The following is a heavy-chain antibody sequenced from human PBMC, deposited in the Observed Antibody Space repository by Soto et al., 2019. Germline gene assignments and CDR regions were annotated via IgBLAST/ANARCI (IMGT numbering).Heavy chain of an antibody. CDR2: ISGSGGST. V-gene: IGHV3-23*01. Sequence: PGGSLRLSCAASGYTFSSYAMSWVRQAPGKGLEWVSAISGSGGSTYYADSVKGRFTISRDNSKNTLYLQMNSLRAEDTAVYYCAKLPALSNWFDPWGQGTLVTVSS. J-gene: IGHJ5*02. CDR1: GYTFSSYA. CDR3: AKLPALSNWFDP.